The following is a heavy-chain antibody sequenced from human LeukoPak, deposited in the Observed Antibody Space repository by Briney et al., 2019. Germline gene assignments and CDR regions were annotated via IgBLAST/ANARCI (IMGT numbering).Heavy chain of an antibody. CDR2: ISSSSSYI. Sequence: GGSLRLSCAASGFTFSSYSMNWVRQARGKGLEWVSSISSSSSYIYYADSVKGRFTISRDNAKNSLYLQMNSLRAEDTAVYYCAREGRATSNAFDIWGQGTMVTVSS. CDR3: AREGRATSNAFDI. D-gene: IGHD5-12*01. J-gene: IGHJ3*02. CDR1: GFTFSSYS. V-gene: IGHV3-21*01.